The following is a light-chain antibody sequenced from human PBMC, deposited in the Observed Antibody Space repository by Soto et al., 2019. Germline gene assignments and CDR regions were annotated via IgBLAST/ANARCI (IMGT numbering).Light chain of an antibody. J-gene: IGKJ4*01. Sequence: EIVMTQSPATLSVSPGERATLSCRANQSVSSNLAWYQQKPGQAPRLLISGASTRATGIPDRFSGSGSGTEFTLTISSLQSEGFAVYYCQEYNNWPALTFGGGTKVEIK. CDR2: GAS. CDR1: QSVSSN. V-gene: IGKV3-15*01. CDR3: QEYNNWPALT.